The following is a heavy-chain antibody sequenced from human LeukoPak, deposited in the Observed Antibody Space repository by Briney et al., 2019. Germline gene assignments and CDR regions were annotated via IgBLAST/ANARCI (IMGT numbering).Heavy chain of an antibody. Sequence: GGTLRLSCAASGFAFSNYGMNWVRQAPGKGLEWVSGITPSATTYYADSVKGRFTISRDNSKNTLYLQMNSLRADDTAVYYCAGVDAAMPDAFDIWGQGTTVTVSS. V-gene: IGHV3-23*01. CDR1: GFAFSNYG. CDR2: ITPSATT. J-gene: IGHJ3*02. D-gene: IGHD5-18*01. CDR3: AGVDAAMPDAFDI.